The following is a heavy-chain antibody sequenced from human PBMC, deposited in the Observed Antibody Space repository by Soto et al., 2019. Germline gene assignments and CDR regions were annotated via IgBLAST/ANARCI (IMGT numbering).Heavy chain of an antibody. J-gene: IGHJ4*02. CDR2: INAKTGHT. CDR1: GYTFTDYF. D-gene: IGHD3-16*01. V-gene: IGHV1-2*02. Sequence: ASVKVSCKASGYTFTDYFVHWMRQVPGQGLEWMSWINAKTGHTLYAQKFQGRVTLTRDTSINTAYMEVTSLTSGDTAVYYCARTPQSAQHDFWGQGTLVTVSS. CDR3: ARTPQSAQHDF.